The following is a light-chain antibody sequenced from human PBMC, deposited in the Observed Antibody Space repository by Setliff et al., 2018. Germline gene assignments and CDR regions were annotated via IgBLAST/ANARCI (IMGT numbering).Light chain of an antibody. J-gene: IGLJ1*01. CDR1: SSDVGGYNY. Sequence: QSALTQPASVSGSPGQSITISCTGTSSDVGGYNYVSWYQQHPGKAPKLMIYDVSKRPSGISNRFSGSKSGNTASLTISGLQTEDEADYYCNSYTSSYTYVFGTGTKGTVL. CDR2: DVS. CDR3: NSYTSSYTYV. V-gene: IGLV2-14*01.